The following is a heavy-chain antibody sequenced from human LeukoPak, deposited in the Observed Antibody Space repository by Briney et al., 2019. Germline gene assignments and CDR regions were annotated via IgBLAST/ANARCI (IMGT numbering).Heavy chain of an antibody. CDR2: MFYSGNS. CDR3: AREFIATTGYFDY. J-gene: IGHJ4*02. CDR1: GFTFISYS. V-gene: IGHV4-59*12. D-gene: IGHD6-13*01. Sequence: GSLRLSCAASGFTFISYSMNWVRQPPGKGLEWIGSMFYSGNSYYNPSLESRVTISVDRSKNQFSLKLSSVTAADTAVYYCAREFIATTGYFDYWGQGTLVTVSS.